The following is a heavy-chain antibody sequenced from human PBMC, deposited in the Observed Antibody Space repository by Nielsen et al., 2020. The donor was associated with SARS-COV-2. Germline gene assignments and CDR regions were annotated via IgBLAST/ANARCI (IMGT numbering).Heavy chain of an antibody. D-gene: IGHD1-7*01. V-gene: IGHV3-30*04. Sequence: GESLKISCVASGFTFSHYAIHWVRRAPGKGLEWVAIISYDGSNKYYADSVKGRFTISRDNAKSSVYLEMNSLRAEDTAVYYCARAWNFAVHWGQGTLVTVSS. CDR1: GFTFSHYA. CDR2: ISYDGSNK. J-gene: IGHJ4*02. CDR3: ARAWNFAVH.